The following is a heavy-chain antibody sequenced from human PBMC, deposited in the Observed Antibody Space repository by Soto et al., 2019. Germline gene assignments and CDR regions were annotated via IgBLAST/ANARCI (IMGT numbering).Heavy chain of an antibody. CDR2: IYYSGTT. J-gene: IGHJ4*02. CDR3: ARHFSDDYFDY. Sequence: SETLSLTCTVSGDSITSNSYFWAWIRQPPGKGLEWIGSIYYSGTTYYNPSLKSRVTISVDRSKNQFSLKLSSVTAADTAVYYCARHFSDDYFDYWGQGALVTVSS. CDR1: GDSITSNSYF. V-gene: IGHV4-39*01.